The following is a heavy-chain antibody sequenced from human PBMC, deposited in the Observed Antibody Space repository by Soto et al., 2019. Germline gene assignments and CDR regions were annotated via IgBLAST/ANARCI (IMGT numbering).Heavy chain of an antibody. CDR2: INPSGGST. CDR3: ARDRADSLGYCSSTSCSGMDV. Sequence: ASVKVSCKASGYTFTSYYMHWVRQAPGQGLEWMGIINPSGGSTSYAQKFQGRVTMTRDTSTSTVYMELSSLRSEDTAVYYCARDRADSLGYCSSTSCSGMDVWGQGTTVTVSS. CDR1: GYTFTSYY. J-gene: IGHJ6*02. V-gene: IGHV1-46*03. D-gene: IGHD2-2*01.